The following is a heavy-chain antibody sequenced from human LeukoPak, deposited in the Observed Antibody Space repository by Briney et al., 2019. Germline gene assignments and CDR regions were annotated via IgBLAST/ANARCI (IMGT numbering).Heavy chain of an antibody. CDR2: INHSGST. J-gene: IGHJ3*02. CDR3: ARGRSSSPPGPI. Sequence: SGTLSLTCAVYGGSFSGYYWSWIRQPPGKGLEWIGEINHSGSTNYNPSLKSRVTISVDTSKNQFSLKLSSVTAADTAVYYCARGRSSSPPGPIWGQGTMVTVSS. D-gene: IGHD6-6*01. CDR1: GGSFSGYY. V-gene: IGHV4-34*01.